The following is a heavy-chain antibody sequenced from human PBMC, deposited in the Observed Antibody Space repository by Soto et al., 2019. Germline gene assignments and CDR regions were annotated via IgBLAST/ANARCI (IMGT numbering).Heavy chain of an antibody. Sequence: GGSLRLSCAASGFTFSSYDMHWVRRATGKGLEWVSAIGTAGDTYYPGSVKGRFTISRENAKNSLYLQMNSLRAGDTAVYYCARGSEYYYDSSGPTPGAFDIWGQGTMVTVSS. CDR1: GFTFSSYD. D-gene: IGHD3-22*01. CDR3: ARGSEYYYDSSGPTPGAFDI. CDR2: IGTAGDT. V-gene: IGHV3-13*01. J-gene: IGHJ3*02.